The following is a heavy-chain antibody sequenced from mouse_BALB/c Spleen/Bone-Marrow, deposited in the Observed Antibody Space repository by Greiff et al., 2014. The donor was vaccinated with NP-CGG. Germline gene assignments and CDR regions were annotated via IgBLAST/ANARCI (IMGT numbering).Heavy chain of an antibody. CDR2: INPSTGYT. Sequence: SGAELAKPGASVKMSCKASGYTFTSYWMHWVKQRPGQGLEWIGYINPSTGYTEYNQKFKDKATLTADKSSSTAYMQLSSLTSEDSAVYYCARDWDYWYFDVWGAGTTVTVSS. CDR1: GYTFTSYW. J-gene: IGHJ1*01. D-gene: IGHD4-1*01. V-gene: IGHV1-7*01. CDR3: ARDWDYWYFDV.